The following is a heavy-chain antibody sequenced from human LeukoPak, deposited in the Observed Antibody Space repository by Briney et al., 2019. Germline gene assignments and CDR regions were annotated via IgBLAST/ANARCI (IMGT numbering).Heavy chain of an antibody. CDR1: GFTFSNYW. Sequence: PGGSLRLSCAASGFTFSNYWMHWVRQVPGKGLVWVSRIQSDGSRTWYADSVEGRFTISRDNAKSTLYLQMNSLRVEDTAVYYCARDRHSGGDFWGQGTLVTVSS. V-gene: IGHV3-74*01. CDR2: IQSDGSRT. J-gene: IGHJ4*02. D-gene: IGHD2-15*01. CDR3: ARDRHSGGDF.